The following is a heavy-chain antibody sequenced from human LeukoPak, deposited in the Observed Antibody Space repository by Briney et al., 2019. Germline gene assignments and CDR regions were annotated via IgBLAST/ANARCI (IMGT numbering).Heavy chain of an antibody. J-gene: IGHJ6*02. CDR2: ISYDGSNK. CDR1: GFTFSSYA. Sequence: PGRSLRLSCAASGFTFSSYAMHWVRQAPGKGLEWVAVISYDGSNKYYADSVKGRFTISRDNSKNTLYLQMNSLRAEDTAVYYCARHGTIPSYYYYGMDVWSQGTTVTVSS. V-gene: IGHV3-30*04. CDR3: ARHGTIPSYYYYGMDV. D-gene: IGHD3-9*01.